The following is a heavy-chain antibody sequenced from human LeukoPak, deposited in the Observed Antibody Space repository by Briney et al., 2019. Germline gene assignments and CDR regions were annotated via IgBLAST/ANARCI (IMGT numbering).Heavy chain of an antibody. CDR3: AKDRSDASGSYYLDY. V-gene: IGHV3-30*18. CDR1: GFTFSSYA. D-gene: IGHD3-10*01. J-gene: IGHJ4*02. Sequence: GGSLRLSCAASGFTFSSYAMSWVRQAPGKGLEWVALMSYDGSTKYYADSVRGRFTISRDNSKNTLYLQMNSLRAEDTAVYYCAKDRSDASGSYYLDYWGQGTLVTVSS. CDR2: MSYDGSTK.